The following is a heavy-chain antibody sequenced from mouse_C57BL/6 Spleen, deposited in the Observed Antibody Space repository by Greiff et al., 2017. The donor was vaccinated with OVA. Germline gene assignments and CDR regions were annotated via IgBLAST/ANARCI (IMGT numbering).Heavy chain of an antibody. V-gene: IGHV1-9*01. D-gene: IGHD1-1*01. Sequence: VQLQQSGAELMKPGASVKLSCKATGYTFTGYWIAWVKQRPGHGLEWIGAILPGSGSTNYHEKFKGKATFPADTSSNTAYMQLSSLTTEDSAIYYCAGPSTTVPYYFDDWGKGTTLTGSS. CDR3: AGPSTTVPYYFDD. J-gene: IGHJ2*01. CDR2: ILPGSGST. CDR1: GYTFTGYW.